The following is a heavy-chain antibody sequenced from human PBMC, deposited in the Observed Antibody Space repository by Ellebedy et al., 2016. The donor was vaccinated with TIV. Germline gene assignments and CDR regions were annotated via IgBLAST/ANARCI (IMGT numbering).Heavy chain of an antibody. V-gene: IGHV3-48*01. J-gene: IGHJ6*02. D-gene: IGHD6-13*01. CDR1: GFTFSSYS. CDR3: ARELRGGYSSRQISMDV. Sequence: GESLKISXAASGFTFSSYSMNWVRQAPGKGLEWVSYISSNSSTIYYADSVKGRFTISRDNAKNSLYLQMNSLRAEDTAVYYCARELRGGYSSRQISMDVWGQGTTVTVSS. CDR2: ISSNSSTI.